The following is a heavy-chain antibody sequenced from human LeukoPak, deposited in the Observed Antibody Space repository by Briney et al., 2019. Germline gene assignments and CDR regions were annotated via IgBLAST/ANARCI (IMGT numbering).Heavy chain of an antibody. J-gene: IGHJ4*02. CDR2: INHSGST. D-gene: IGHD3-10*01. CDR1: GGSFSGYY. Sequence: SETLSLTCAVYGGSFSGYYWSWIRQPPGKGLEWIGEINHSGSTNYNPSLKSRVTISADTSKNQFSLKLSSVTAADTAVYYCARGGRKLGTLLSTMVRGVIRGDYFDYWGQGTLVTVSS. CDR3: ARGGRKLGTLLSTMVRGVIRGDYFDY. V-gene: IGHV4-34*01.